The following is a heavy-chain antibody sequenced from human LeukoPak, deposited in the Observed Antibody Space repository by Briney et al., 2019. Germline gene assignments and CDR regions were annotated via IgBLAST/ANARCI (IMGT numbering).Heavy chain of an antibody. D-gene: IGHD3-10*01. J-gene: IGHJ4*02. CDR1: GFTFSRYA. Sequence: GGSLRLSCSAYGFTFSRYAMHWVRQVPGKGLEYVSAISSNGGSTYYADSVKGRFTISRDNSRNTLHLQMSSLRVEDTAVYYCVKDSSSGSYFDYWGQGTLVTVSS. V-gene: IGHV3-64D*06. CDR2: ISSNGGST. CDR3: VKDSSSGSYFDY.